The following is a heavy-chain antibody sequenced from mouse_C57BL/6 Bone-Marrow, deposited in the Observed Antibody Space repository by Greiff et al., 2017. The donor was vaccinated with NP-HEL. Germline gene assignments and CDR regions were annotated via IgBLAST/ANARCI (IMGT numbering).Heavy chain of an antibody. J-gene: IGHJ3*01. CDR1: GYTFTSYC. Sequence: QVQLQQSGAELVKPGASVQMSCKASGYTFTSYCITWVKQRPGQGLEWIGDIYPGSGSTTYNEKFKSKATLTVDTSSSTAYMQLSSLTSEDSAVYYCARSDYGRCAYGGQGTLGTVSA. CDR3: ARSDYGRCAY. D-gene: IGHD1-1*01. CDR2: IYPGSGST. V-gene: IGHV1-55*01.